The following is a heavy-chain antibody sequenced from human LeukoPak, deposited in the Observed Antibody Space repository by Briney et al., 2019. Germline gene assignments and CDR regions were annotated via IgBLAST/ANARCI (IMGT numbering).Heavy chain of an antibody. D-gene: IGHD3-22*01. Sequence: SETLSLTCTVSGGSISSYYWSWIRQPPGKGLEWIGYIYYSGSTNYNPSLKSRVTISVDTSKNQFSLKLSSVTAADTAVYYCARVPYDSSGYLDYWGQGTLVTVSS. J-gene: IGHJ4*02. V-gene: IGHV4-59*01. CDR1: GGSISSYY. CDR3: ARVPYDSSGYLDY. CDR2: IYYSGST.